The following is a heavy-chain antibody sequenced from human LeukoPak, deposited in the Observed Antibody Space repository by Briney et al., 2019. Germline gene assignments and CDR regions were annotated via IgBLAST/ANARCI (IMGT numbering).Heavy chain of an antibody. CDR1: GGSISSNSYH. J-gene: IGHJ3*02. D-gene: IGHD3-10*01. Sequence: SETLSLTCTVSGGSISSNSYHWGWIRQPPGKGLEWIGSIHYSGSTYYNPSLKSRVTISVDTSKNHFSLKMSSVTAADTAVYYCARPGSSHAFDIWGQGTMVTVSS. CDR3: ARPGSSHAFDI. V-gene: IGHV4-39*02. CDR2: IHYSGST.